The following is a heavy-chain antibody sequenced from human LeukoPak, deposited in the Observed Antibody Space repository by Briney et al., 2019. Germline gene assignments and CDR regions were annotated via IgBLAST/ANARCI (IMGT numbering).Heavy chain of an antibody. CDR1: GFTFDDYA. J-gene: IGHJ4*02. D-gene: IGHD2-15*01. CDR3: THYCSGGSCPAD. V-gene: IGHV3-9*01. CDR2: ISWNSGSI. Sequence: GGSLRLSCAASGFTFDDYAMHWVRQAPGKGLEWVSGISWNSGSIGYADSVKGRFTISRDNAKNSLYLQMNSLRAEDTAVYYCTHYCSGGSCPADWGQGTLVTVSS.